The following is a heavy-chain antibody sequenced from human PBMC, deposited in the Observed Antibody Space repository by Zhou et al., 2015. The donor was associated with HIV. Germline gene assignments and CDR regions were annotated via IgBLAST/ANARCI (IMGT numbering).Heavy chain of an antibody. CDR1: GGTFSSYA. CDR3: ARDLIRYYDFWSGYYPNYYYYMDV. Sequence: QVQLVQSGAEVKKPGSSVKVSCKASGGTFSSYAISWVRQAPGQGLEWMGGIIPIFGTANYAQKFQGRVTITADESTSTAYMELSSLRSEDTAVYYCARDLIRYYDFWSGYYPNYYYYMDVWGKGTTVTVSS. V-gene: IGHV1-69*01. CDR2: IIPIFGTA. J-gene: IGHJ6*03. D-gene: IGHD3-3*01.